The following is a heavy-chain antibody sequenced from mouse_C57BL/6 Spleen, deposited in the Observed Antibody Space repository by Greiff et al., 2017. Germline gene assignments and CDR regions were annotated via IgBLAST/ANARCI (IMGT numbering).Heavy chain of an antibody. CDR1: GFSLTSYG. D-gene: IGHD2-3*01. Sequence: ESGPGLVAPSQSLSITCTVSGFSLTSYGVHWVRQPPGKGLEWLVVIWSDGSTTYNSALNSRLSISKDNSKSQVFLKMNSLQTDDTAMYYCARLDGYYRGFYAMDYWGQGTSVTVSS. J-gene: IGHJ4*01. CDR2: IWSDGST. V-gene: IGHV2-6*03. CDR3: ARLDGYYRGFYAMDY.